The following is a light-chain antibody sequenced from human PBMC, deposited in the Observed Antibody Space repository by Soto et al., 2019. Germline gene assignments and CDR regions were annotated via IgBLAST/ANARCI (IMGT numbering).Light chain of an antibody. CDR3: CSYAGSSMFV. V-gene: IGLV2-23*02. J-gene: IGLJ2*01. CDR2: EVV. Sequence: QSALTQPASVSGSPGQSITISCTGSSSDVGPYNLVSWYQHHPGKAPKLMISEVVKRPSGVSNRFSGSKSSNTASLTISGLQAEDEADYYCCSYAGSSMFVFGGGTKVTVL. CDR1: SSDVGPYNL.